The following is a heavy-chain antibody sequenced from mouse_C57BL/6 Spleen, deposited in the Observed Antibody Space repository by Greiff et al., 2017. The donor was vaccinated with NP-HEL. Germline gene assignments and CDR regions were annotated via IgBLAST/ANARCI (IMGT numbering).Heavy chain of an antibody. D-gene: IGHD3-2*02. CDR3: AITAQAFAY. CDR2: IWGDGST. V-gene: IGHV2-3*01. CDR1: GFSFTSHG. J-gene: IGHJ3*01. Sequence: VQLQQSGPGLVAPSQSLSIPCTVSGFSFTSHGVRWVCPPPGKGLEWLGGIWGDGSTNYHSALISRLSISKDNSKSQVFLKLNSLQTDDTATYYCAITAQAFAYWGQGTLVTVSA.